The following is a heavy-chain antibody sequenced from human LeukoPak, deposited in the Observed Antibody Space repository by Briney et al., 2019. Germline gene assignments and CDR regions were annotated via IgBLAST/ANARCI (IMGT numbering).Heavy chain of an antibody. CDR3: AREDYGDGGGENY. J-gene: IGHJ4*02. Sequence: PGGSLRLSCAASGFTFSSYEMNWVRQAPGKRLEWVSYISSSGSTIYYADSVKGRFTISRDNAKNSLYLQMNSLRAEDTAVYYCAREDYGDGGGENYWGQGTLVTVSS. CDR1: GFTFSSYE. CDR2: ISSSGSTI. V-gene: IGHV3-48*03. D-gene: IGHD4-17*01.